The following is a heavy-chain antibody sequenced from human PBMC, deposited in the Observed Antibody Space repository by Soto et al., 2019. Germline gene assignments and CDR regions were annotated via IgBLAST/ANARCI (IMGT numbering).Heavy chain of an antibody. CDR2: ISAYNGNT. J-gene: IGHJ3*02. D-gene: IGHD3-22*01. Sequence: ASVKVSCKASGYTFTSYGISWVRQAPGQGLEWMGWISAYNGNTNYAQKLQGRVTMTTDTSTSTAYMELRSLRSDDAAVYYCARPYDSSGYDAFDIWGQGTMVTVSS. CDR1: GYTFTSYG. V-gene: IGHV1-18*04. CDR3: ARPYDSSGYDAFDI.